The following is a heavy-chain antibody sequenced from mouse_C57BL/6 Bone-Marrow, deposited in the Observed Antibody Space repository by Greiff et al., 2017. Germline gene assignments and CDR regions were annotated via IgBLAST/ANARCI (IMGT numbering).Heavy chain of an antibody. CDR3: ETWLRYDY. Sequence: QVQLQQSGPELVKPGASVKISCTASGYAFSSSGMNWVKQRPGKGLEWIGWISPGGGAIYYTGTVKGKATLTADKSSSTAYMQLSSLKSADSAVYICETWLRYDYWGQGTTLTVSS. CDR2: ISPGGGAI. J-gene: IGHJ2*01. CDR1: GYAFSSSG. V-gene: IGHV1-82*01. D-gene: IGHD2-2*01.